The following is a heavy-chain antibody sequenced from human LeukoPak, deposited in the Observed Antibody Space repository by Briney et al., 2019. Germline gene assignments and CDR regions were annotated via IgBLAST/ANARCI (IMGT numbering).Heavy chain of an antibody. Sequence: ASVKVSCKASGYTFTASGLCWVRQAPGQGLEWMGWINPYNDITDYAQTFKGRVTMTTDTSTSTAYMEMRSLRSDDTAVYYCARLFGELLLPSDHFYYMDVWGKGTAVTVSS. CDR1: GYTFTASG. CDR2: INPYNDIT. CDR3: ARLFGELLLPSDHFYYMDV. D-gene: IGHD3-10*02. V-gene: IGHV1-18*01. J-gene: IGHJ6*03.